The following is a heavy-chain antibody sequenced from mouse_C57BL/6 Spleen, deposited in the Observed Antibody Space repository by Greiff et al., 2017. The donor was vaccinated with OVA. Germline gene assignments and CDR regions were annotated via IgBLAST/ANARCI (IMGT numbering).Heavy chain of an antibody. V-gene: IGHV3-6*01. J-gene: IGHJ2*01. Sequence: LLESGPGLVKPSPSLSLTCSVTGYSITSGYFWNWIRQFPGNQLEWVGYIRYDGSNNYNPSLKNQISITRDTSKNQFFLKLNSVTTEDTATYYCARDDGYWFDYWGQGTTLTVSA. CDR2: IRYDGSN. CDR1: GYSITSGYF. CDR3: ARDDGYWFDY. D-gene: IGHD2-3*01.